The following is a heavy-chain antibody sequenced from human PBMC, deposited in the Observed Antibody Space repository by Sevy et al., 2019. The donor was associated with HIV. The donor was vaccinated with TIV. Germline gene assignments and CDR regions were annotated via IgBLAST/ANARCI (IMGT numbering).Heavy chain of an antibody. V-gene: IGHV1-69*04. CDR3: ARGRTVETATIFFDY. D-gene: IGHD5-12*01. CDR2: IISILGIA. J-gene: IGHJ4*02. CDR1: GGTFSSYA. Sequence: ASVKVSCKASGGTFSSYAISWVRQAPGQGLEWMGRIISILGIANYAQKFQGSVTITADKSTSTAYMELSSLRSEDTDVYYCARGRTVETATIFFDYWGQGTLVTVSS.